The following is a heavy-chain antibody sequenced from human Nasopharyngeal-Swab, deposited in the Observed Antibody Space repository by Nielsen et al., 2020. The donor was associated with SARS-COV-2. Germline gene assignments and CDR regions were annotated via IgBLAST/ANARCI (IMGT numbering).Heavy chain of an antibody. J-gene: IGHJ2*01. CDR1: GGSFSGYY. CDR2: INHSGST. CDR3: ARASTVTTFFDL. Sequence: SETLSLTCAVYGGSFSGYYWSWIRQPPGNGLEWIGDINHSGSTNYNPSLKSRVTISVDTSKNQFSLKLNSVTAADTAVYYCARASTVTTFFDLWGRGTLVTVSS. D-gene: IGHD4-17*01. V-gene: IGHV4-34*01.